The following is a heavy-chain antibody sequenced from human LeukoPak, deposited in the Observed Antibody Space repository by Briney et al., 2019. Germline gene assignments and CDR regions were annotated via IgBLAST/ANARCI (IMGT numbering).Heavy chain of an antibody. J-gene: IGHJ4*02. D-gene: IGHD6-19*01. V-gene: IGHV3-23*01. CDR2: ISGSGGST. CDR1: GFTFSSYA. CDR3: ALNRQWLQPPGY. Sequence: GGSLRLSCAASGFTFSSYAMSWVRQPPGKGLEWVSAISGSGGSTYYADSVEGRFTISRDNSKNTLYLQMNSLRAEDTAVYYCALNRQWLQPPGYWGQGTLVTVSS.